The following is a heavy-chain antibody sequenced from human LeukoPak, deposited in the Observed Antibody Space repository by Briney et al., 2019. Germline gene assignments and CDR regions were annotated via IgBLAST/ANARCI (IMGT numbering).Heavy chain of an antibody. D-gene: IGHD3-16*02. V-gene: IGHV1-69*05. CDR2: IIPIFGTA. Sequence: SVKVSCKASGGTFSSYAISWVRQAPGQGLEWMGGIIPIFGTANYAQKIQGRVTMATDTSTSTAYMELRSLRSDDTAVYYCARSVGLRLGELSTSFDYWGQGTLVTVSS. J-gene: IGHJ4*02. CDR1: GGTFSSYA. CDR3: ARSVGLRLGELSTSFDY.